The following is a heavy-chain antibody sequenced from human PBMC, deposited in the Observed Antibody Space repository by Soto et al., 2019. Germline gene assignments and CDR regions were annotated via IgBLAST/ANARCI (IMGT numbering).Heavy chain of an antibody. J-gene: IGHJ6*02. Sequence: QVHLQESGPGLVRPWETLSLTCTVSGDSISSYYWSWIRQPPGKGLEWIAYIYDRGTTNYNPSLKSRVTISLDTSKNQFSLKMSSVTAADTAVYYCARGGNWNSYYYRLDVWGQGTTVTVSS. D-gene: IGHD1-1*01. CDR2: IYDRGTT. CDR3: ARGGNWNSYYYRLDV. V-gene: IGHV4-59*01. CDR1: GDSISSYY.